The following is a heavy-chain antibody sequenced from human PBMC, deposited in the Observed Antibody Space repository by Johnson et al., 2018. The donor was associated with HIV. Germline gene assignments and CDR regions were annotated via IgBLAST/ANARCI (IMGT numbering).Heavy chain of an antibody. CDR3: ARGSLTDDSFAE. J-gene: IGHJ3*01. Sequence: VQLVESGGGLVQPGGSLRLSCAASGFPFSNYWMSWIRQAPGKGLEWVSYISSSGSTIYYADSVRGRFTISRDNSKNTLYLQMNSLTADDTAIYYCARGSLTDDSFAEWGQGTMVLVSS. CDR1: GFPFSNYW. CDR2: ISSSGSTI. V-gene: IGHV3-48*01.